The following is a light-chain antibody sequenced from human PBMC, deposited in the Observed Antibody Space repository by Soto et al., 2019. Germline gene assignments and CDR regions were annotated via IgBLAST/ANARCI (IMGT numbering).Light chain of an antibody. CDR1: QSVNSN. CDR2: GAS. CDR3: QQYNDWPLT. V-gene: IGKV3-15*01. J-gene: IGKJ4*01. Sequence: EKVMTQSPATLSVSPGERANLSCRASQSVNSNLAWYQQKPGQAPRLLLYGASTRATGIPARFSGSASGTEFTLTISILQSEDSAVYYCQQYNDWPLTFGGGTKVEIK.